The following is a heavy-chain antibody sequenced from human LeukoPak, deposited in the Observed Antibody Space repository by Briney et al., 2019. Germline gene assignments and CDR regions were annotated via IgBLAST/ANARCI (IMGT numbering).Heavy chain of an antibody. Sequence: PGGSLRLSCAASGSTFSGYSMNWVRQAPGKGLEWVSSISRWSSYIYYADSVKGRFTISRDNAKNSLYLEMNSLRAKDTAVYYCAIEADFWSGYYGTSDGDAFDIWGQGTMATISS. D-gene: IGHD3-3*01. CDR1: GSTFSGYS. V-gene: IGHV3-21*01. CDR3: AIEADFWSGYYGTSDGDAFDI. J-gene: IGHJ3*02. CDR2: ISRWSSYI.